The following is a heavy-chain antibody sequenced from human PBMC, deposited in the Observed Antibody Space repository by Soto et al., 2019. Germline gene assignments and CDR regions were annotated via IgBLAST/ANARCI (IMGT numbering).Heavy chain of an antibody. V-gene: IGHV3-23*01. Sequence: EVQLLESGGDLVQPGGSLRLACATSGFTFRGDAMSWVRQAPGKGLEWVSSISGSGEMTHYAESVKGRFTISRDNSKNTLHLQMESLRAEDTAVYYCARSEMTYNWNDWGQGTLVTVSS. CDR3: ARSEMTYNWND. J-gene: IGHJ4*02. D-gene: IGHD1-20*01. CDR1: GFTFRGDA. CDR2: ISGSGEMT.